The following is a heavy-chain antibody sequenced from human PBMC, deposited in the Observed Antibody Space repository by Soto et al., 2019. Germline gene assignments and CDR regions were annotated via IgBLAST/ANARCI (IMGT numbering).Heavy chain of an antibody. V-gene: IGHV4-39*01. CDR2: IYYNENT. Sequence: QLHLQESGPGLVKPSETLSLTCTVSGASISSSTYFWGWIRQPPGKGLEWIGSIYYNENTYYNPSLKSRVTISIDPPKNQFSVKLSSVTAADTAVYYCARHEGPNPGGVIMFWGQGALVTVSS. J-gene: IGHJ4*02. CDR3: ARHEGPNPGGVIMF. CDR1: GASISSSTYF. D-gene: IGHD3-16*01.